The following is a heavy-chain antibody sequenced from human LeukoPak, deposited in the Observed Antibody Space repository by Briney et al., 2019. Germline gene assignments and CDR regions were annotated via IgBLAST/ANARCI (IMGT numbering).Heavy chain of an antibody. CDR3: ARDADNPSGIAAAGQIDY. CDR1: GYTFTGCY. CDR2: INPNSGGT. J-gene: IGHJ4*02. Sequence: ASVKVSCKASGYTFTGCYMHWVRQAPGQGLEWMGWINPNSGGTNYAQKFQGRVTMTRDTSISTAYMELSRLRSDDTAVYYCARDADNPSGIAAAGQIDYWGQGTLVTVSS. D-gene: IGHD6-13*01. V-gene: IGHV1-2*02.